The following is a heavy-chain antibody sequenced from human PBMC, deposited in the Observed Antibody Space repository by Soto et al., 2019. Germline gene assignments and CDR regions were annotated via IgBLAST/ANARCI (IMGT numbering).Heavy chain of an antibody. Sequence: QVQLVQSGAEVKKPGASVKISCKASGYTFTRYTMNWVGQAPGQRLEWMGWINPDNGNTKSSQKFQDRVIITRDTSASTAYMDLSSLRSEDTAVSYCARGIATGQLDPWGQGTLVTVSS. V-gene: IGHV1-3*01. D-gene: IGHD2-15*01. CDR1: GYTFTRYT. CDR2: INPDNGNT. CDR3: ARGIATGQLDP. J-gene: IGHJ5*02.